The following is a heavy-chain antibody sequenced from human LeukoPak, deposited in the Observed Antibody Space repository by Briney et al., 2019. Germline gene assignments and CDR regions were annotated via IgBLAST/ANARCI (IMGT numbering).Heavy chain of an antibody. J-gene: IGHJ6*02. CDR2: ISYDGSNK. D-gene: IGHD6-19*01. V-gene: IGHV3-30*18. CDR3: AKDMVQSSGWYGGLYYYYGMDV. Sequence: GRSLRLSCAASGFTFSSYGMHWVRQAPGKGLGWVAVISYDGSNKYYADSVKGRFAISRDNSKNTLYLQMNSLRAEDTAVYYCAKDMVQSSGWYGGLYYYYGMDVWGQGTTVTVSS. CDR1: GFTFSSYG.